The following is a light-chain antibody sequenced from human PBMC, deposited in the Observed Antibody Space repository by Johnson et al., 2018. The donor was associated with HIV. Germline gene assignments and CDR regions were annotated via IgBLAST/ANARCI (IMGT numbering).Light chain of an antibody. CDR2: ENK. CDR1: SSNIGKNY. V-gene: IGLV1-51*02. CDR3: GTWDSSPSAYV. J-gene: IGLJ1*01. Sequence: QSVLTQPPSVSAAPGQMVSISCSGSSSNIGKNYVSWYQQFPGTAPKLLIHENKKRPSGIPDRFSGSKSGTSATLGITGLQTGDEADYYCGTWDSSPSAYVFGTGTKVTVL.